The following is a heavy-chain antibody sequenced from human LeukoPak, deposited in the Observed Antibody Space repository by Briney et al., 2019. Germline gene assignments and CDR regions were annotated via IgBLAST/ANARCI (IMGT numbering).Heavy chain of an antibody. CDR1: GGSISSSSYY. V-gene: IGHV4-39*07. Sequence: SETLSLTCTVSGGSISSSSYYWGWIRQPPGKGLEWIGSIYYSGSTNYNPYLASRVTMSVDTSKNQFSLNLRSVTAADTAVYYCARDESTYSRNYKGSWFDPWGQGSLVTVSS. CDR2: IYYSGST. J-gene: IGHJ5*02. CDR3: ARDESTYSRNYKGSWFDP. D-gene: IGHD1-26*01.